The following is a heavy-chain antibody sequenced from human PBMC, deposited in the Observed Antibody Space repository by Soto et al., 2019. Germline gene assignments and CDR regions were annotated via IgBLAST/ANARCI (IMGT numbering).Heavy chain of an antibody. J-gene: IGHJ6*03. Sequence: EVQLVESGGGLVQPGGSLRLSCAASEFTFSGYWMNWVRQAPGKGLEWVANIKQDGSDKYYVDSVKGRFTISRDNAKNSLYLQMNSLRADDTAVYYCAKAGSGTYYYYYYMDVWGKGTTVTVSS. D-gene: IGHD3-10*01. CDR1: EFTFSGYW. V-gene: IGHV3-7*01. CDR3: AKAGSGTYYYYYYMDV. CDR2: IKQDGSDK.